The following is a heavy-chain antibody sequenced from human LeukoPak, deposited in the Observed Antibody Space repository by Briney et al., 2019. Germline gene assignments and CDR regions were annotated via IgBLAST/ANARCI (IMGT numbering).Heavy chain of an antibody. CDR3: AREGNSYGYSLDF. J-gene: IGHJ4*02. CDR2: INPNSGGT. CDR1: GYTFTDYY. V-gene: IGHV1-2*02. Sequence: GASVKVSCKASGYTFTDYYIHWVRHAPGQGLEWMGWINPNSGGTKYAQKFQGRVTMTRDTSIGTAYMELSSLRSDDTAVYYCAREGNSYGYSLDFWGQGTLVTVSS. D-gene: IGHD5-18*01.